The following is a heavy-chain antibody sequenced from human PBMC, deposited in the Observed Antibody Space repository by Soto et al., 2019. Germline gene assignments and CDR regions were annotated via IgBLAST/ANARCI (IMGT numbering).Heavy chain of an antibody. J-gene: IGHJ6*02. D-gene: IGHD5-18*01. CDR3: GRGLTAIVRKGVDG. V-gene: IGHV5-10-1*01. Sequence: GESLKISCEGSGYTFTSYYITWARQLPGKGLEWMGRIDPSDSYTTYNPSFEGHVTISADKSIRTAYLQWTSLEASDTAMYYCGRGLTAIVRKGVDGCGQGTPVTVSS. CDR1: GYTFTSYY. CDR2: IDPSDSYT.